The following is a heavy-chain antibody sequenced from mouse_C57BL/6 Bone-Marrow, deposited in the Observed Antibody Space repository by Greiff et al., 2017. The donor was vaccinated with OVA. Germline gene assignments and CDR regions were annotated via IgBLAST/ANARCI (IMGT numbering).Heavy chain of an antibody. CDR2: IYPGDGDT. CDR3: ARRLTTVVATENAMDY. CDR1: GYAFSSSW. Sequence: VKLVESGPELVKPGASVKISCKASGYAFSSSWMNWVKQRPGKGLEWIGRIYPGDGDTNYNGKFKGKATLTADKSSSTAYMQLSSLTSEDSAVYFCARRLTTVVATENAMDYWGQGTSVTVSS. V-gene: IGHV1-82*01. J-gene: IGHJ4*01. D-gene: IGHD1-1*01.